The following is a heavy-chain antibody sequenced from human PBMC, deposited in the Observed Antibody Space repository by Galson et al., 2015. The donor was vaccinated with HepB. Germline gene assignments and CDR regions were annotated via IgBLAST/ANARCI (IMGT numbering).Heavy chain of an antibody. J-gene: IGHJ4*02. CDR2: ITSSGGNS. D-gene: IGHD2-15*01. V-gene: IGHV3-23*01. CDR3: AKDGIMVANNPYHFHY. Sequence: SLRLSCAASGFSFTRYAMPWVRQAPGKGLEWVSSITSSGGNSYFQDSAKGRFTVSRDNSKNTLLLQLNSLRAEDTAMYFCAKDGIMVANNPYHFHYWGQGTLVTVSS. CDR1: GFSFTRYA.